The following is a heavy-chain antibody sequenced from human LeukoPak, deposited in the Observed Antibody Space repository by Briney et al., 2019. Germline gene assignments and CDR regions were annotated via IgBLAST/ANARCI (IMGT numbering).Heavy chain of an antibody. CDR2: IIPIFGTA. CDR3: ARDVGATTYFDY. D-gene: IGHD1-26*01. CDR1: GGTFSSYA. V-gene: IGHV1-69*05. J-gene: IGHJ4*02. Sequence: ASVKVSCKASGGTFSSYAISWVRQAPGQGLEWMGGIIPIFGTANYAQKFQGRVTITTDESTSTAYMELSSLRSEDTAVYYCARDVGATTYFDYWGQGTLVTVSS.